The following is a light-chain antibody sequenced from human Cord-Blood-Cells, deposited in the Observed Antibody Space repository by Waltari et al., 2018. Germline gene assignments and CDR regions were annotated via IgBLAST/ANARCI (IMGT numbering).Light chain of an antibody. CDR1: SSDVGGYNY. Sequence: QSALTQPASVSGSPGQSLTISCTGTSSDVGGYNYVSWYQQHPGKAPKLMIYDVSNRPSGVSNRFSGSKSGNTASLTISGLQAEDEADYYCSSYTSSSTLLFGGETKLTVL. CDR2: DVS. J-gene: IGLJ2*01. V-gene: IGLV2-14*01. CDR3: SSYTSSSTLL.